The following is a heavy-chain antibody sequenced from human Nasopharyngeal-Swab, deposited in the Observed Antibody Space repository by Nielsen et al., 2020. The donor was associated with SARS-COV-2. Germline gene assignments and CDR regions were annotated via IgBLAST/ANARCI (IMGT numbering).Heavy chain of an antibody. CDR2: IYYRGST. V-gene: IGHV4-59*01. CDR1: GGSISSYY. CDR3: ARWFPRYYYYGMDV. J-gene: IGHJ6*02. D-gene: IGHD3-10*01. Sequence: SETLSLTCTVSGGSISSYYWSWIRQPPGKGLEWIGYIYYRGSTNYNPSLKSRVTISVDTSKNQFSLKLSSVTAADTAVYYCARWFPRYYYYGMDVWGQGTTVTVSS.